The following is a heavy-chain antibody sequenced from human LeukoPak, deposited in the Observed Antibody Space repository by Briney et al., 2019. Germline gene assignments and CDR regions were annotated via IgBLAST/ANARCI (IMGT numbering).Heavy chain of an antibody. D-gene: IGHD3-16*02. CDR2: ISAYNGNT. V-gene: IGHV1-18*01. Sequence: GASVKVSCKASGYTFTSYGISWVRQAPGQGLEWMGWISAYNGNTNYAQKLQGRVTMTTDTSTSTAYMELRSLRSDDTAVYYCARDVDAFMITFGGVIVIRRFDYWGQGTLVTVSS. CDR1: GYTFTSYG. J-gene: IGHJ4*02. CDR3: ARDVDAFMITFGGVIVIRRFDY.